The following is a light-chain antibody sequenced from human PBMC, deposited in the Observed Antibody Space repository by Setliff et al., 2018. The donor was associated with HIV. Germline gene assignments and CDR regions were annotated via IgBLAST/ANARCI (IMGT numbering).Light chain of an antibody. CDR2: KDT. J-gene: IGLJ2*01. V-gene: IGLV3-16*01. Sequence: SYELKQPPSVSVSPGQTARITCSGEALPRKYSYWFQQKPGQAPVMVIYKDTERPSVIPARSSGSTSGTTVTLTISGVQAEDEADYYCLSAHNSSTYRGIFGGGTKVTVL. CDR3: LSAHNSSTYRGI. CDR1: ALPRKY.